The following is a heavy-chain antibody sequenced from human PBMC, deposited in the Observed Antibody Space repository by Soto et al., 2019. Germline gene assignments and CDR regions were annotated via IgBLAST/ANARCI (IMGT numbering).Heavy chain of an antibody. D-gene: IGHD3-10*01. CDR1: GFTFSNYA. Sequence: EVQVVESGGGLVQPGGSLRLSCAASGFTFSNYAMSWVRQAPGKGLEWVTSISSSGYTTSYGDSVKGRFTISRDNSQSTLYLEMKSLRAEDSAVYYGAKKNLLGSGTKESWGQGALVTLSS. V-gene: IGHV3-23*04. J-gene: IGHJ1*01. CDR2: ISSSGYTT. CDR3: AKKNLLGSGTKES.